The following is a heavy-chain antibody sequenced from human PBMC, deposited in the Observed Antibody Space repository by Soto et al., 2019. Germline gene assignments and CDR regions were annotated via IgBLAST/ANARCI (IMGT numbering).Heavy chain of an antibody. Sequence: SETLSLTCAVYGGSFSGYYWSWIRQPPGKGLEWIGEINHSGSTNYNPSLKSRVTISVDTSKNQFSLKLSSVTAADTVVYYCARATYYDFWSGYYRNNWFDPWGQGTLVTVSS. CDR2: INHSGST. D-gene: IGHD3-3*01. CDR3: ARATYYDFWSGYYRNNWFDP. J-gene: IGHJ5*02. CDR1: GGSFSGYY. V-gene: IGHV4-34*01.